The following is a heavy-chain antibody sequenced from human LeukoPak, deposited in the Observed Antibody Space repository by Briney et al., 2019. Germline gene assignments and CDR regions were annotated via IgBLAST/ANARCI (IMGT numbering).Heavy chain of an antibody. Sequence: GGSLRFSCAASGFTFSSYEMNWVRQAPGKGLEWVSYISSSGSTIYYADSVKGRFTISRDNSKNTLYLQMNSLRAEDTAVYYCARAIAPVTFFDYWGQGTLVTVSS. CDR1: GFTFSSYE. CDR2: ISSSGSTI. V-gene: IGHV3-48*03. D-gene: IGHD4-17*01. J-gene: IGHJ4*02. CDR3: ARAIAPVTFFDY.